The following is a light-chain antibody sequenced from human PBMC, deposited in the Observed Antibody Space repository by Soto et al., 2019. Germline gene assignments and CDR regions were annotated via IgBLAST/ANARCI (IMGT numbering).Light chain of an antibody. CDR1: QSVSSSH. V-gene: IGKV3D-20*02. CDR3: QQRHMWPIT. J-gene: IGKJ5*01. CDR2: GAS. Sequence: EIVLTQSPGTLSLSPGKRATLSCRASQSVSSSHLAWYQQKPGQAPRLLISGASSRATGIPDRFTGSGSGTDFTLTISSLEPEDSAVYYCQQRHMWPITFGQGTRLEIK.